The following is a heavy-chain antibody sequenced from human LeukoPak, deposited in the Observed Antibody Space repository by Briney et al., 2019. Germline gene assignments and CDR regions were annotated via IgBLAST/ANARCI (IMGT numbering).Heavy chain of an antibody. Sequence: SETLSLTCAVYGGSFSGYYWSWIRQPPGKGLEWIGEINHSGSTNYNPSLKSRVTISVDTSKNQFSLKLSSVTAADTAVYYCLGATRDFDYWGQGTLVTVSS. J-gene: IGHJ4*02. D-gene: IGHD1-26*01. CDR2: INHSGST. V-gene: IGHV4-34*03. CDR1: GGSFSGYY. CDR3: LGATRDFDY.